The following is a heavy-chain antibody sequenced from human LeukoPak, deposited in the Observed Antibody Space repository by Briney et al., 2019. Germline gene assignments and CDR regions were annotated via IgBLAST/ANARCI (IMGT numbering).Heavy chain of an antibody. CDR2: ISGSGGTT. Sequence: PGGSLRLSCAAPGFTFSSYGMSWVRQAPGKGLEWVSAISGSGGTTYYADSVKGRFTISRDNSKNTLYLQMNSLRAEDTAVYYCAKDSLYCSGGSCLYYYYYMDVWGKGTTVTVSS. J-gene: IGHJ6*03. CDR1: GFTFSSYG. V-gene: IGHV3-23*01. D-gene: IGHD2-15*01. CDR3: AKDSLYCSGGSCLYYYYYMDV.